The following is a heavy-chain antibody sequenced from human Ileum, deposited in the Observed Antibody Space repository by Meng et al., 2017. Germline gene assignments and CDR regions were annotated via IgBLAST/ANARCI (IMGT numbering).Heavy chain of an antibody. CDR3: AKDRAKSGYDGDFDY. D-gene: IGHD5-12*01. J-gene: IGHJ4*02. Sequence: VRLVESGGGVVQPGRSLRLSCATSGFTFNAYAMHWVRQAPGKGLEWVSGISASGATTYYADSVRGRFTISRDNSKNTLYLQMDSLGVEDAAIYYCAKDRAKSGYDGDFDYWGQGTLVTVSS. CDR1: GFTFNAYA. CDR2: ISASGATT. V-gene: IGHV3-23*04.